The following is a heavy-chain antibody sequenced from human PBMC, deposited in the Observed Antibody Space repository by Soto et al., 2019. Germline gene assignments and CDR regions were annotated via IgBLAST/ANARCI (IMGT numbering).Heavy chain of an antibody. Sequence: PGGSLRLSCAASGFTFSNYAMNWVRQAPGKGLEWVSAISGSGTGTDYADSVKGRFTISRDNSKNTLYLQMNSLRAEDTAVHYWGKAPLRPYSLDFGGQGTLVTVSS. CDR2: ISGSGTGT. V-gene: IGHV3-23*01. J-gene: IGHJ4*02. D-gene: IGHD2-15*01. CDR1: GFTFSNYA. CDR3: GKAPLRPYSLDF.